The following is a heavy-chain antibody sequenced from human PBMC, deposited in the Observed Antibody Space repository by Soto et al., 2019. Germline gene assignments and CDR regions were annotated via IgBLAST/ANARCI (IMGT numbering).Heavy chain of an antibody. J-gene: IGHJ4*02. CDR3: VRVLHYYDSSGYYDPYFDY. Sequence: ASVKVSCKASGGTFSSYAISWVRQAPGQGLEWMGGIIPIFGTANYAQKFQGRVTITADKSTSTAYMELSRLRSEDTAVYYCVRVLHYYDSSGYYDPYFDYWGQGTLVTVSS. V-gene: IGHV1-69*06. CDR1: GGTFSSYA. CDR2: IIPIFGTA. D-gene: IGHD3-22*01.